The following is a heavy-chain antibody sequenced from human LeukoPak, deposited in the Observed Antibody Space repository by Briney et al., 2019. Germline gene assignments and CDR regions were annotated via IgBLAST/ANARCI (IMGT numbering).Heavy chain of an antibody. CDR2: IYQSGTT. CDR3: ARVDFGGYSYSPYFDY. Sequence: SQTLSLTCAVSGGSISSGGFSWNWIRQPPGKGLEWIGYIYQSGTTYYNPSLKSRVTISVDRPKNQFSLKLSSVTAADTAVYYCARVDFGGYSYSPYFDYWGQGTLVTVSS. D-gene: IGHD5-18*01. V-gene: IGHV4-30-2*01. CDR1: GGSISSGGFS. J-gene: IGHJ4*02.